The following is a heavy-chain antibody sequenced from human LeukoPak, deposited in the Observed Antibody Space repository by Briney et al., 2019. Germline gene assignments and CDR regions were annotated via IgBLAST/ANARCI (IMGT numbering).Heavy chain of an antibody. D-gene: IGHD4-23*01. Sequence: PGGSLRLSCAASGFTFSSYSMNWVRQAPGKGLEWVSSISSSSSYIYYADSVKGRFTISRDNAKNSLYLQMNSLRAEDTAVYYCARDLVVTSSFDYWGQGTLATVSS. CDR3: ARDLVVTSSFDY. CDR2: ISSSSSYI. CDR1: GFTFSSYS. V-gene: IGHV3-21*01. J-gene: IGHJ4*02.